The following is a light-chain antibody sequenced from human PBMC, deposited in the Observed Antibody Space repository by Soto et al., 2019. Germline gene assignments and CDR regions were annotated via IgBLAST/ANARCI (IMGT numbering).Light chain of an antibody. J-gene: IGKJ2*01. V-gene: IGKV1-39*01. Sequence: DIQMTQSPSSLSASFVDRVTLTCRASQSIDTYLNWYQQKPGTAPTLLMYAAPTLHSGVPSRFSGSGSGTDFTLTISSLQSEDCATYFCQQSHSTPYTFGQGTKLEI. CDR3: QQSHSTPYT. CDR2: AAP. CDR1: QSIDTY.